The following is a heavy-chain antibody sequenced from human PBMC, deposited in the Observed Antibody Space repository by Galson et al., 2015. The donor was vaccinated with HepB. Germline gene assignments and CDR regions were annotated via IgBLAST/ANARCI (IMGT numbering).Heavy chain of an antibody. CDR2: INHSGST. V-gene: IGHV4-34*01. J-gene: IGHJ4*02. CDR3: ARGPAPPKTMVRGANWYYFDY. CDR1: GGSFSGYY. D-gene: IGHD3-10*01. Sequence: ETLSLTCAVYGGSFSGYYWSWIRQPPGKGLEWIGEINHSGSTNYNPSLKSRVTISVDTSKNQFSLKLSSVTAADTAVYYCARGPAPPKTMVRGANWYYFDYWGQGTLVTVSS.